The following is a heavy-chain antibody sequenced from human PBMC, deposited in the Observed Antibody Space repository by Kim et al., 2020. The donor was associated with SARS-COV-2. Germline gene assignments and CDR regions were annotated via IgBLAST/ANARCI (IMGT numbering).Heavy chain of an antibody. V-gene: IGHV4-59*01. Sequence: TSYNPCLKSRVAISLDTPRNQFSLRLSSVTAADTAIYYCARVTSGWYEVDFWGQGTLVPVSS. J-gene: IGHJ4*02. D-gene: IGHD6-19*01. CDR3: ARVTSGWYEVDF. CDR2: T.